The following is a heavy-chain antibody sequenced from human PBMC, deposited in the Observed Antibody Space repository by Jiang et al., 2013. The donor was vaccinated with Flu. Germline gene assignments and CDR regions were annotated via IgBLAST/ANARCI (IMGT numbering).Heavy chain of an antibody. CDR3: ARLRDGSLDY. CDR2: IDPDDSYT. CDR1: GYNFNNYW. D-gene: IGHD5-24*01. V-gene: IGHV5-10-1*01. J-gene: IGHJ4*02. Sequence: GAEVKKPGESLKISCQASGYNFNNYWIGWVRQMPGKGLEWMGRIDPDDSYTNYIPSFQGHVTISTGKSINTAYLQWSGLKASDTATYYCARLRDGSLDYWGQGTLVTVSS.